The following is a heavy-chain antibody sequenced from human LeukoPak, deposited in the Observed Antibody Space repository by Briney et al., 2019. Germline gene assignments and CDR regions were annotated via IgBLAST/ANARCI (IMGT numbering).Heavy chain of an antibody. D-gene: IGHD5-24*01. CDR2: IIPIVGIA. Sequence: ASVKVSCKASGGTFSSYAISWVRQAPGQGLEWIGTIIPIVGIANYAQKFQGRVTITADKSTSTAYMELSSLRSEDTAVYYCARHSEMATIYFDYWGQGTLVTVSS. V-gene: IGHV1-69*04. CDR1: GGTFSSYA. J-gene: IGHJ4*02. CDR3: ARHSEMATIYFDY.